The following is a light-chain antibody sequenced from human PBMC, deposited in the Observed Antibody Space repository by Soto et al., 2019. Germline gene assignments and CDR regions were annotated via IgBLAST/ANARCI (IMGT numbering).Light chain of an antibody. CDR2: GAS. J-gene: IGKJ5*01. CDR1: QNVRNDY. V-gene: IGKV3-20*01. CDR3: QQYNNWPPT. Sequence: LSQSPGAVSLSPGERATLSCRASQNVRNDYLAWYQQKPGQAPRLLIYGASSRATGIPDRVRGSGSGTDFTLTISSLQSEDFAVYYCQQYNNWPPTFGQGTRPEIK.